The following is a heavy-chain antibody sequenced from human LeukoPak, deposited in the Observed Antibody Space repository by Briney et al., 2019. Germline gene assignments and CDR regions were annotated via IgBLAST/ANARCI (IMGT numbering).Heavy chain of an antibody. CDR2: ISAYNGDT. Sequence: GASVKVSCKASGYTFTSYGFSWVRQAPGQGLEWMGWISAYNGDTKYALNLQGRVTMTRDTSISTAYMELSRLRSDDTAVYYCARGSIAAAGTATTYNWFDPWGQGTLVTVSS. D-gene: IGHD6-13*01. J-gene: IGHJ5*02. CDR1: GYTFTSYG. V-gene: IGHV1-18*01. CDR3: ARGSIAAAGTATTYNWFDP.